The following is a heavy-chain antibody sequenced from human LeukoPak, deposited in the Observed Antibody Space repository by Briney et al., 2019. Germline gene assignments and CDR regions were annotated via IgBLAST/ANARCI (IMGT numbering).Heavy chain of an antibody. V-gene: IGHV3-23*01. CDR2: IRIDGVGA. CDR1: GFTFSSFA. Sequence: GGSLSVSCAASGFTFSSFALSWVRQTPGKGLEWVSAIRIDGVGAYYAGSVKGSFTISRDNSKNTLYLHMKSLTAEDTAVYYCAKGIPESGPSLRGFEYCGQGTPVTVSS. D-gene: IGHD6-25*01. CDR3: AKGIPESGPSLRGFEY. J-gene: IGHJ4*02.